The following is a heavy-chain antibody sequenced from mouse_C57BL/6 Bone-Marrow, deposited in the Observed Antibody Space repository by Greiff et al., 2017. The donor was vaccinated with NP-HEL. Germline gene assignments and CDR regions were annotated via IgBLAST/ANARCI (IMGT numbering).Heavy chain of an antibody. CDR3: HYYGSNYWYFDV. CDR2: IYPGGGYT. J-gene: IGHJ1*03. CDR1: GYTFTNYW. V-gene: IGHV1-63*01. Sequence: QVQLQQSGAELVRPGTSVQMSCKASGYTFTNYWIGWAKQRPGHGLEWIGDIYPGGGYTNYIEKFKGKATLTADKSSSTAYMQFSSLTSEDSAIYYCHYYGSNYWYFDVWGTGTTVTVSS. D-gene: IGHD1-1*01.